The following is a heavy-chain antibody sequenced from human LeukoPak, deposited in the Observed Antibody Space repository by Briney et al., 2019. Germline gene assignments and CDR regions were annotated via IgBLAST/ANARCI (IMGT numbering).Heavy chain of an antibody. J-gene: IGHJ4*02. V-gene: IGHV1-69*13. CDR1: GGTFSSYA. CDR3: ARDVEMYYDSSAYGDY. CDR2: IIPIFGTA. Sequence: ASVKVSCKASGGTFSSYAISWVRQAPGQGLEWMGGIIPIFGTANYAQKFQGRVTITADESTSTAYMELSRLRSDDTAIYYCARDVEMYYDSSAYGDYWGQGALVTVSS. D-gene: IGHD3-22*01.